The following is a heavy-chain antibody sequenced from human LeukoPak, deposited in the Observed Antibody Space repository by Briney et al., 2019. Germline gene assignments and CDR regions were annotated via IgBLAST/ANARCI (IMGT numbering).Heavy chain of an antibody. CDR2: ISYDGSNK. V-gene: IGHV3-30*18. CDR1: GYTFTGYY. CDR3: AKAGGEYGDYYYYGMDV. J-gene: IGHJ6*02. Sequence: SCKASGYTFTGYYMHWVRQAPGKGLEWVAVISYDGSNKYYADSVKGRFTISRDNSKNTLYLQMNSLRAEDTAVYYCAKAGGEYGDYYYYGMDVWGQGTTVTVSS. D-gene: IGHD4-17*01.